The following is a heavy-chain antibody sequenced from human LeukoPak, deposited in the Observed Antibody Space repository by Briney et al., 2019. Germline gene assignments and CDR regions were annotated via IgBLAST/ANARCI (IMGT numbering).Heavy chain of an antibody. CDR3: ARDLKAPMTTVTADAFDI. Sequence: PSQTLSLTCAVSGGSISSGGYSWSWIRQPPEKGLEWIGEIYHSGSTNYNPSLKSRVTISVDKSKNQFSLKLSSVTAADTAVYYCARDLKAPMTTVTADAFDIWGQGTMVTVSS. D-gene: IGHD4-17*01. J-gene: IGHJ3*02. V-gene: IGHV4-30-2*01. CDR2: IYHSGST. CDR1: GGSISSGGYS.